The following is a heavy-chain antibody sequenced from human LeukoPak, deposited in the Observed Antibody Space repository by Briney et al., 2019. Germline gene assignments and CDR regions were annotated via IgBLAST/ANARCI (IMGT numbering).Heavy chain of an antibody. V-gene: IGHV1-69*01. J-gene: IGHJ4*02. CDR3: ARLPLAYRGGDCYPHFDY. CDR2: IIPIFGTA. D-gene: IGHD2-21*02. CDR1: GGTFSSYA. Sequence: SVKVSCKASGGTFSSYAISWVRQAPGQGLEWMGGIIPIFGTANYAQKFQGRVTITADESTSTAYMELSSLRSEDTAVYYCARLPLAYRGGDCYPHFDYWGQGTLVTVSS.